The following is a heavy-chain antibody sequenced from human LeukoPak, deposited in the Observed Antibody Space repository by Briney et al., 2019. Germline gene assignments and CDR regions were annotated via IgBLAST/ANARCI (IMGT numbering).Heavy chain of an antibody. Sequence: GGSLRLSCAASGFTLSGYWMHWVRQAPGGGLVWVSRIDPDGTTTNYADSVKGRFTTSRDNAKNTLYLQMNSLRAEDTALYYCTRVQAGRAGLMDVWGRGTTVTVSS. J-gene: IGHJ6*02. CDR2: IDPDGTTT. V-gene: IGHV3-74*01. D-gene: IGHD6-13*01. CDR3: TRVQAGRAGLMDV. CDR1: GFTLSGYW.